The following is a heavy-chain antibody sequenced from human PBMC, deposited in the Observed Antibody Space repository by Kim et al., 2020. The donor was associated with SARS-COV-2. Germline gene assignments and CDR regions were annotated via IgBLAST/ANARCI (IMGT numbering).Heavy chain of an antibody. D-gene: IGHD3-10*01. CDR1: GGSFSGYY. CDR3: ARSWYYYGLGSYYFDY. V-gene: IGHV4-34*01. J-gene: IGHJ4*01. Sequence: SETLSLTCAVYGGSFSGYYWSWIRQPPGKGLEWIGEINHSGSTNYNPSLKSRVTISVDTSKNQFSLKLSSVTAADTAVYYCARSWYYYGLGSYYFDYWG. CDR2: INHSGST.